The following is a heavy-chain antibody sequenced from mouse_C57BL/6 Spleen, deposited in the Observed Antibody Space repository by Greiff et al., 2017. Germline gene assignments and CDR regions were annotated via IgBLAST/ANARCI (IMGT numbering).Heavy chain of an antibody. CDR1: GYAFSSSW. D-gene: IGHD1-1*01. J-gene: IGHJ3*01. CDR3: ASPYYYGSSQFAY. Sequence: QVQLQQSGPELVKPGASVKISCKASGYAFSSSWMNWVKQRPGKGLEWIGRFYPGDGDTNYNGKFKGKATLTAEKSSSTAYMQLSSLTSEDSAVYFCASPYYYGSSQFAYRRQGNLVTVSA. V-gene: IGHV1-82*01. CDR2: FYPGDGDT.